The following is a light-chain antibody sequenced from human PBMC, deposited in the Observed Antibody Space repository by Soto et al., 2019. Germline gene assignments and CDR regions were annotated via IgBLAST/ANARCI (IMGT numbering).Light chain of an antibody. CDR2: GAS. J-gene: IGKJ2*01. V-gene: IGKV3-15*01. CDR3: QQFNDWRPMYP. CDR1: QSVRTN. Sequence: ENVMTQSPATLSVSPGERATLSCRASQSVRTNLAWYQQKPGQAPRLLIYGASTRATGVPARFSGSGSGTEFTLTISSLQSEDFSVYYCQQFNDWRPMYPVGQGTKLEIK.